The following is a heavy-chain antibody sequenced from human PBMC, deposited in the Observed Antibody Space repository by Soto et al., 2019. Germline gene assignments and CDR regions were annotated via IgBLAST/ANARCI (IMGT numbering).Heavy chain of an antibody. CDR2: INHSGST. J-gene: IGHJ6*02. D-gene: IGHD3-22*01. CDR3: ARTSYYYDSSGYYGLYYYGMDV. V-gene: IGHV4-34*01. CDR1: GGSFSGCY. Sequence: ETLALSCAVYGGSFSGCYWSWVRQPPGRGLEWSGDINHSGSTNYNPSLKSRVTLSVDTSKNQFSLKLSSVTAADTAVYYCARTSYYYDSSGYYGLYYYGMDVWGQGNTV.